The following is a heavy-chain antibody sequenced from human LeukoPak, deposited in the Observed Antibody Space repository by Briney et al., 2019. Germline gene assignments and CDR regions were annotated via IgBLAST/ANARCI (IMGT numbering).Heavy chain of an antibody. Sequence: ASVKVSCKASGYTFTSYDINWVRQAPGQGLEWMGWINPNSGGTNYAQKFQGRVTMTRDTSISTAYMELSRLRSDDTAVYYCARGNRIAPPPLDYWGQGTLVTVSS. J-gene: IGHJ4*02. D-gene: IGHD2-21*01. CDR1: GYTFTSYD. CDR3: ARGNRIAPPPLDY. CDR2: INPNSGGT. V-gene: IGHV1-2*02.